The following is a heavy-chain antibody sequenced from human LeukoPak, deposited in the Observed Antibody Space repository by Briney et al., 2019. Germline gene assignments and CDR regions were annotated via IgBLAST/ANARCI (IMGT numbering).Heavy chain of an antibody. CDR3: VRDLNYYGSGRSLDY. CDR1: GYTFTSYY. D-gene: IGHD3-10*01. J-gene: IGHJ4*02. CDR2: INPSGGST. V-gene: IGHV1-46*01. Sequence: ASVKVSCKASGYTFTSYYMHWVRQAPGQGLEWMGIINPSGGSTSYAQKFQGRVTMTRDTSTSTVYMELSSLRSEDTAVYYCVRDLNYYGSGRSLDYWGQGTLVTVSS.